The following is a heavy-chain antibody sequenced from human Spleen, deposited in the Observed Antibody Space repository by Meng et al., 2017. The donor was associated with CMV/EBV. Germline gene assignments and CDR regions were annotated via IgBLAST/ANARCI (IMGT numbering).Heavy chain of an antibody. D-gene: IGHD3-10*01. CDR3: ARALHYYGSGTLDS. V-gene: IGHV3-11*04. J-gene: IGHJ4*02. CDR2: ISSSGNAI. Sequence: GESLKISCAASGFTFSDYYVSWIRQAPGKGLEWVSYISSSGNAIYYADSVKGRFTISRDNAKNSLYLQMHSLRAEDTAVYYCARALHYYGSGTLDSWGQGTLVTVSS. CDR1: GFTFSDYY.